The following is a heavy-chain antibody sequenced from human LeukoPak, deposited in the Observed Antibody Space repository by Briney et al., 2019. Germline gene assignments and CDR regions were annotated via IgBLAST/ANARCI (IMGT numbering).Heavy chain of an antibody. V-gene: IGHV3-66*01. CDR2: IYSGGST. J-gene: IGHJ4*02. D-gene: IGHD2-21*02. CDR1: GFTVSSNY. Sequence: GGSLRLSCAASGFTVSSNYMSWVRQAPGKGLEWVSVIYSGGSTYYADSVKGRFTISRDNSKNTLYLQMNSLRAEDTAVYYCARDPPAYCGGDCYSGYWGQGTLVTVSS. CDR3: ARDPPAYCGGDCYSGY.